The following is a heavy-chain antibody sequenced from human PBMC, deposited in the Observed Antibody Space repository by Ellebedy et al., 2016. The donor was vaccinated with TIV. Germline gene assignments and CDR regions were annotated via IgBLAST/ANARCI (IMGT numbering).Heavy chain of an antibody. CDR3: AKMRDVNWNDRQGTTGHFDY. J-gene: IGHJ4*02. D-gene: IGHD1-20*01. CDR2: IYPGDSDT. Sequence: PGGSLRLSCKGSGYSFTNYWIAWVRQMPGKGLECMGIIYPGDSDTRYSPSFQGQVTFSADKSITTAYLQWSSLKASDTAIYYCAKMRDVNWNDRQGTTGHFDYWGQGTLVTVSP. CDR1: GYSFTNYW. V-gene: IGHV5-51*01.